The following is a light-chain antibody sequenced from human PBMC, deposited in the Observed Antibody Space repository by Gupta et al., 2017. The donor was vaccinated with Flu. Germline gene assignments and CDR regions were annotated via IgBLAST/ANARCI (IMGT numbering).Light chain of an antibody. CDR3: QQYYTYPLT. V-gene: IGKV1-8*01. CDR1: Y. CDR2: AAS. J-gene: IGKJ5*01. Sequence: YSAWCPQRPGGTPKLLIYAASTLQSRFQSRFSGSGSGTDVTLTISGLQSEDFATYSCQQYYTYPLTFGKGTRLQVQ.